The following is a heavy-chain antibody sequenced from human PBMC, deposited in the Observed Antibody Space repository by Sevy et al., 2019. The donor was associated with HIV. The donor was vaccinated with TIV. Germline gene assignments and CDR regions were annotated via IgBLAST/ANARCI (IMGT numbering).Heavy chain of an antibody. Sequence: ASVKVSCKASGYTFTSYGISWVRQAPGQGLEWMGWISAYNGNTNYPQKLQGRVTMTRDTSISTAYMELSRLRSDDTAVYYCARGGLAAKYYFDYWGQGTLVTVSS. CDR3: ARGGLAAKYYFDY. CDR2: ISAYNGNT. CDR1: GYTFTSYG. D-gene: IGHD6-13*01. J-gene: IGHJ4*02. V-gene: IGHV1-18*01.